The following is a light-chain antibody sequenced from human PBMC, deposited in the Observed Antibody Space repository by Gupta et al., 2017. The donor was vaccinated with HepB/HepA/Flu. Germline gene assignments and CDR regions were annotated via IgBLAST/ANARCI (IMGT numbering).Light chain of an antibody. CDR3: QQDENWVS. V-gene: IGKV3-15*01. J-gene: IGKJ4*01. Sequence: ILMTQSPATLSVSPGERATLSCRASQSVGRKLAWYQQKPGQPPRLLMYDVSTRVTGIPARFSGSGSGTEFTLTSSSLQSEDFAIYYWQQDENWVSFGGGTKVEIK. CDR2: DVS. CDR1: QSVGRK.